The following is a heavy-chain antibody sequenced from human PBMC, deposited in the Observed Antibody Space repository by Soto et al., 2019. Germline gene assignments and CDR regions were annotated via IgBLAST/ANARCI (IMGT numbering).Heavy chain of an antibody. D-gene: IGHD3-9*01. V-gene: IGHV3-23*01. J-gene: IGHJ4*02. CDR3: ANGGATYGLLTHDY. CDR2: LTGSSSNT. Sequence: EVQLLESGGGLVQPGGSLRLSCAASGFSFRNYAMSWVRQAPWKGLEWISTLTGSSSNTYYADSVKGRFAISRDNSRNTLYLQMHSLTAEDTAVYYCANGGATYGLLTHDYWGQGTLVTVSS. CDR1: GFSFRNYA.